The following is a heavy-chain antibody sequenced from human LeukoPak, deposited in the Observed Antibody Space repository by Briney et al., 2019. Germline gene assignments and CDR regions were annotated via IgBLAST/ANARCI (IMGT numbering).Heavy chain of an antibody. Sequence: PSETLSLTCTVSGGSISSYYWSWIRQPAGKGLEWIGRIYTSGSTNYNPSLKSRVTMSVDTSKNQFSLRLSSVTAVDTAVYYCARDQPPFGFYYYDSSGYYSPDYWGQGTLVTVSS. J-gene: IGHJ4*02. V-gene: IGHV4-4*07. CDR2: IYTSGST. D-gene: IGHD3-22*01. CDR1: GGSISSYY. CDR3: ARDQPPFGFYYYDSSGYYSPDY.